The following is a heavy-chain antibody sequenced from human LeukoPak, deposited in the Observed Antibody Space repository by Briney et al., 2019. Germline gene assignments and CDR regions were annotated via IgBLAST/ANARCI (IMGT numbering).Heavy chain of an antibody. CDR1: GDSITTYY. Sequence: SETLSLTCTVSGDSITTYYWSWIRQPPGKGLEWIGYIFQSGTTKYSPSLKSRVTILSDVSKNQFSLNLTSVTAADTAVYYCARDIGAYYGSGSNWFDPWGQGTLVTVSS. CDR3: ARDIGAYYGSGSNWFDP. V-gene: IGHV4-59*01. D-gene: IGHD3-10*01. J-gene: IGHJ5*02. CDR2: IFQSGTT.